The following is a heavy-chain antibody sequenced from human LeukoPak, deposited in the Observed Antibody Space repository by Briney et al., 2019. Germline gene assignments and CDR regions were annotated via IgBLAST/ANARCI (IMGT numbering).Heavy chain of an antibody. CDR1: GFTFSSYS. V-gene: IGHV3-21*01. J-gene: IGHJ4*02. CDR2: ITSSSSYI. D-gene: IGHD2-15*01. CDR3: ARMHCCGGSCYSVWYYFDC. Sequence: GGSLRLSCAASGFTFSSYSMNWVRQAPGKGLEWVSSITSSSSYIYYADSVKGRFTISRDNAKNSLYLQMNSLRAEDTAVYYCARMHCCGGSCYSVWYYFDCWGQGTVVTVSS.